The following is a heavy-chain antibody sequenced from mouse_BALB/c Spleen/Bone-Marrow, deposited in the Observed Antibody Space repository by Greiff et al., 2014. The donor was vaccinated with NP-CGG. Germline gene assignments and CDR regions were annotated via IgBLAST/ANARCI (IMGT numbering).Heavy chain of an antibody. V-gene: IGHV1-69*02. CDR1: GYTFTSYW. D-gene: IGHD2-3*01. J-gene: IGHJ4*01. Sequence: QVTLKESGAELVKPGAPVKLSCKASGYTFTSYWMNWVKQRPGRGLEWIGRIDPSDSETHYNQKFKDKATLTVDKSSSTAYIQLSSLTSEDSAVYHCARALGDGYYYAMDYWGQGTSVTVSS. CDR3: ARALGDGYYYAMDY. CDR2: IDPSDSET.